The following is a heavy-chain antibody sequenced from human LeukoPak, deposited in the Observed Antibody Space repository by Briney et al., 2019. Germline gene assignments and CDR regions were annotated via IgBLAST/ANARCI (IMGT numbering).Heavy chain of an antibody. V-gene: IGHV3-30*02. CDR1: GFTFSSYG. D-gene: IGHD2-2*02. J-gene: IGHJ5*02. CDR3: AKASCYSCNWFDP. CDR2: IRYDGSNK. Sequence: PGGSLRPSCAASGFTFSSYGMHWVRQAPGKGLEWVAFIRYDGSNKYYADSVKGRFTISRDNSKNTLYLQMNSLRAEDTAVYYCAKASCYSCNWFDPWGQGTLVTVSS.